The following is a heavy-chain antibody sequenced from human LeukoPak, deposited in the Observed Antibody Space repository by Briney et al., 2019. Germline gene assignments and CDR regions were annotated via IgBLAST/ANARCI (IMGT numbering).Heavy chain of an antibody. CDR1: GFIFSTYG. CDR2: ISAGGGST. D-gene: IGHD3-10*02. Sequence: GGSLRLSCAASGFIFSTYGMSWVRQAPGKGLEWVSAISAGGGSTYYADSVKGRFTISRDNAKNSLYLQMNSLRAEDTAVYYCAELGITMIGGVWGKGTTVTISS. CDR3: AELGITMIGGV. J-gene: IGHJ6*04. V-gene: IGHV3-23*01.